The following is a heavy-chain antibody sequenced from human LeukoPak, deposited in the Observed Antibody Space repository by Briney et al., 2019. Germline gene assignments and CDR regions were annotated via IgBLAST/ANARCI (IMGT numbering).Heavy chain of an antibody. J-gene: IGHJ3*01. D-gene: IGHD3-10*01. CDR2: INHSGST. CDR1: GVSFSGYY. Sequence: SETLSLTCAVYGVSFSGYYWSWIRQPPGKGLEWIGEINHSGSTNYNPSLKSRVTISVDTSENQFSLKLSSVTAADTAVYYCARVPRITMVRGVIDQWGQGTMVTVSS. V-gene: IGHV4-34*01. CDR3: ARVPRITMVRGVIDQ.